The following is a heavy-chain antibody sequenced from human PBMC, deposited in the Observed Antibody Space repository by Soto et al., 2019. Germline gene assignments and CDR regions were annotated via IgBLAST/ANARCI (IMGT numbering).Heavy chain of an antibody. CDR3: ARPGPGNWFDP. CDR1: GGTFSSYT. J-gene: IGHJ5*02. D-gene: IGHD1-1*01. Sequence: QVQLVQSGAEVKKPGSSVKVSCKASGGTFSSYTISWVRQPPGQGLEWMGRIIPILGIANYAQKFQGRVTITADKSTSTAYMELSSLRSEDTAVYYCARPGPGNWFDPWGQGTLVTVSS. CDR2: IIPILGIA. V-gene: IGHV1-69*02.